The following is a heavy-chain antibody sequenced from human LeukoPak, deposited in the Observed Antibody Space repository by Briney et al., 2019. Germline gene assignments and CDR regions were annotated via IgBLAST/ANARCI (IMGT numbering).Heavy chain of an antibody. CDR3: AREGYYYFDY. J-gene: IGHJ4*02. V-gene: IGHV3-7*01. Sequence: GGSLRLSCAASGFTFSSYSMNWVRQAPGKGLEWVANIKQDGSEKYYVDSVKGRFTISRDNAKNSLYLQMNSLRAEDTAVYYCAREGYYYFDYWGQGTLVTVSS. CDR2: IKQDGSEK. D-gene: IGHD2-21*01. CDR1: GFTFSSYS.